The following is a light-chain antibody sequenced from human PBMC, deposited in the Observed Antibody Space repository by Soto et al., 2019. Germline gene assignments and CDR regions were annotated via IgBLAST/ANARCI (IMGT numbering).Light chain of an antibody. J-gene: IGLJ2*01. CDR2: EVN. CDR3: ISYTTGSTPV. CDR1: NSDIGNYNY. Sequence: QSALTQPASXXXXPGQSITISCTGTNSDIGNYNYVSWYQQHPGKAPKLMIYEVNKWPSGVSNRFSGSKSGNTASLTISGLQAEDGADYYCISYTTGSTPVFGGGTKLTVL. V-gene: IGLV2-14*01.